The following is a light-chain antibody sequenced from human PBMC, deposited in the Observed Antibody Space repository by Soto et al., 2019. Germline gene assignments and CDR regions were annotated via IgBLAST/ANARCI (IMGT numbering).Light chain of an antibody. CDR2: DAS. Sequence: DIQVTQSPSTLSASVGDRVTITCRASQSISSWLAWYQQKPGKAPKLLIYDASSLESGVPSRFSGSGSGTEFTLTISSLQPDDFATYYCQQYNSYSSWTFGQGIKVDIK. J-gene: IGKJ1*01. CDR1: QSISSW. V-gene: IGKV1-5*01. CDR3: QQYNSYSSWT.